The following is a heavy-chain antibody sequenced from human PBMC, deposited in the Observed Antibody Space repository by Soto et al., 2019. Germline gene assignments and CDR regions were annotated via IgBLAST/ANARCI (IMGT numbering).Heavy chain of an antibody. CDR3: AREREGSGFDP. D-gene: IGHD1-26*01. CDR2: ISNSGGGT. V-gene: IGHV3-23*01. J-gene: IGHJ5*02. Sequence: GGSLRLSCAASGFTFSNYVMSWVRQAPGKGLEWVSSISNSGGGTYYADSVRGRFTISRDNSKNTLYLQMNSLRAEDTAVYYCAREREGSGFDPWGQGTLVTVSS. CDR1: GFTFSNYV.